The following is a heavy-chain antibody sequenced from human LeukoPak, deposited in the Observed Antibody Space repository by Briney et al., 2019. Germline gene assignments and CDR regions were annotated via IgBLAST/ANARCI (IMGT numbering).Heavy chain of an antibody. CDR3: ARGGTDFDY. D-gene: IGHD2-15*01. V-gene: IGHV4-59*08. CDR1: GGSISSYY. J-gene: IGHJ4*02. Sequence: SETLSLTCTVSGGSISSYYWSWIRQAPGRGLEWIGHIYYSGATNYNPSLESRVTISVDTSKNQFSLKLTSVTATDTALYYCARGGTDFDYWGQGTLVTVSS. CDR2: IYYSGAT.